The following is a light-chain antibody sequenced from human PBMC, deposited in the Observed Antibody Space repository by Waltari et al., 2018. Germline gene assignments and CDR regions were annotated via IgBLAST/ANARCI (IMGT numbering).Light chain of an antibody. CDR2: EGS. V-gene: IGLV2-23*01. J-gene: IGLJ1*01. Sequence: GSPGQSITISCTGTSSDVGSYNLVSWYQQHPGKAPKLMIYEGSKRPSGVSNRFSGSKSGNTASLTISGLQAEDEADYYCCSYAGSSTYVFGTGTKVTVL. CDR1: SSDVGSYNL. CDR3: CSYAGSSTYV.